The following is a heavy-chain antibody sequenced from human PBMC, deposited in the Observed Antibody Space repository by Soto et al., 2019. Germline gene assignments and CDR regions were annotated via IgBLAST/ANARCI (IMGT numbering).Heavy chain of an antibody. D-gene: IGHD1-26*01. Sequence: GGSLRLSCAASGLTFSSYSMNWVRKAPGKGLEWVSSISSSSSTYYADSVKGRFIISRDNSKNTVYLQLNSLRAEDTALYYCASSPYGAVGAFDFWGQGTMVTVSS. J-gene: IGHJ3*01. CDR3: ASSPYGAVGAFDF. CDR1: GLTFSSYS. V-gene: IGHV3-21*01. CDR2: ISSSSST.